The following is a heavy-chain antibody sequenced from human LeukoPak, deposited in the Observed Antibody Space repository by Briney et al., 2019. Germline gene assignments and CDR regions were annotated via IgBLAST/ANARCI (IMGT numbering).Heavy chain of an antibody. D-gene: IGHD6-19*01. CDR1: GXXXTGYX. CDR2: INPNSGGT. J-gene: IGHJ4*02. CDR3: ARDSSGWY. Sequence: GASVKVSCKASGXXXTGYXXXXVXXXPXXGLEWMGWINPNSGGTNYAQKFQGRVTMTRDTSISTAYMELSRLRSDDTAVYYCARDSSGWYWGQGTLVTVSS. V-gene: IGHV1-2*02.